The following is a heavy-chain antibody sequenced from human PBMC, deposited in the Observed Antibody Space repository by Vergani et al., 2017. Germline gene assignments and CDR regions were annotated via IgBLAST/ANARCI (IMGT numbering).Heavy chain of an antibody. CDR3: ASGAGTAPERDMDV. V-gene: IGHV3-7*01. J-gene: IGHJ6*02. CDR2: IKQDGSEK. D-gene: IGHD6-13*01. Sequence: EVQLVESGGGLVQPGGSLRLSCAASGFTFSSYWMSWVRQAPGKGLEWVANIKQDGSEKYYVDSVKGRFTISRDNAKNSLYLQMNSLRAEDTAVYYCASGAGTAPERDMDVWGQGTTVTVSS. CDR1: GFTFSSYW.